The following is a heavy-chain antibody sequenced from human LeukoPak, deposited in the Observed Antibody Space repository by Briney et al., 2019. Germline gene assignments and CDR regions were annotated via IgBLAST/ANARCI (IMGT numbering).Heavy chain of an antibody. CDR3: ARDASSYSGGGYFDY. J-gene: IGHJ4*02. Sequence: ASVKVSCKASGYTFTGYYMHWVRQAPVQGLEWMGWISPNSGGTNYAQKFQGRVTMTRDTSISTAYMELSRLRSDDTAVYYCARDASSYSGGGYFDYWGQGTLVTVSS. CDR1: GYTFTGYY. CDR2: ISPNSGGT. D-gene: IGHD1-26*01. V-gene: IGHV1-2*02.